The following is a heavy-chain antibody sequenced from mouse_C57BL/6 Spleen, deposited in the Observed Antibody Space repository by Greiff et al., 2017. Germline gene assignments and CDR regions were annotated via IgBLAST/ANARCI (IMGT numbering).Heavy chain of an antibody. V-gene: IGHV1-50*01. CDR1: GYTFTSYW. J-gene: IGHJ2*01. CDR3: ASRSYYGNLHY. CDR2: IDPSDSYT. D-gene: IGHD2-10*01. Sequence: QVQLQQPGAELVKPGASVKLSCKASGYTFTSYWMQWVKQRPGQGLEWIGEIDPSDSYTNYNQKFKGKATLTVDTSSSTAYMQLSSLTSEDSAVYSCASRSYYGNLHYWGQGATLTVSS.